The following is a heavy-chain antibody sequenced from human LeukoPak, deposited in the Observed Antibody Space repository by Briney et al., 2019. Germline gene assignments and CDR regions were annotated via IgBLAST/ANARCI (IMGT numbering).Heavy chain of an antibody. CDR3: AKEGDSSGYLY. D-gene: IGHD3-22*01. J-gene: IGHJ4*02. Sequence: GGSLRLSCAASGFTFSSYGMHWVRQAPGKGLEWVAVISYDGSNKYYADSVKGRFTISRDNSKNTLYLQMNSLRAEDTAVYYCAKEGDSSGYLYWGQGTLVTVSS. CDR2: ISYDGSNK. V-gene: IGHV3-30*18. CDR1: GFTFSSYG.